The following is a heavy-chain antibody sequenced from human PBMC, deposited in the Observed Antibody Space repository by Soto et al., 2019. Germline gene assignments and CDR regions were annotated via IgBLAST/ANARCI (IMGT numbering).Heavy chain of an antibody. CDR3: GKEGGSRGGGMDG. J-gene: IGHJ6*02. CDR2: ISSRSTYI. CDR1: GFTFSTYS. D-gene: IGHD3-10*01. Sequence: EVQLVESGGGLVKPGGSLRLSCAASGFTFSTYSMNWVRQAPGKGLEWVSSISSRSTYIYYADSVKGRFTISRDNAKNLPDAEMNSRGGEGPVLDYRGKEGGSRGGGMDGWGQGTTVTVSS. V-gene: IGHV3-21*01.